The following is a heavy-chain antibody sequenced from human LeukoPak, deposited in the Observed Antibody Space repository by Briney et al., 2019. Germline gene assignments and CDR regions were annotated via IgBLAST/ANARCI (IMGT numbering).Heavy chain of an antibody. V-gene: IGHV3-7*01. J-gene: IGHJ4*02. Sequence: GGSLRLFCAASGFTFSSYAMSWVRQAPGKGLEWVANIKQDGNEKYYVDSVKGRFTISRDNAKNSLYLQMNSLRAEDTAVYYCARELLGHGYNSGDFDYWGQGTLVTVSS. CDR1: GFTFSSYA. D-gene: IGHD5-24*01. CDR3: ARELLGHGYNSGDFDY. CDR2: IKQDGNEK.